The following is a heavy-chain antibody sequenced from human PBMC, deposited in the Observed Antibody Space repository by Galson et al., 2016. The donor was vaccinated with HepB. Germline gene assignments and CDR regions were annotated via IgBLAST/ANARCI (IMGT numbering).Heavy chain of an antibody. J-gene: IGHJ4*02. CDR2: ISGSNGVT. CDR1: GYSFSGYG. V-gene: IGHV1-18*04. CDR3: VRELRRYCTSLSCPHFDH. Sequence: SVKVSCKASGYSFSGYGISWVRQAPGQGPEWIGWISGSNGVTKYAHKFQGRVAVTTDTSTGTTYMEMRSLRSDDSAVYYCVRELRRYCTSLSCPHFDHWGQGALITVSS. D-gene: IGHD2-2*01.